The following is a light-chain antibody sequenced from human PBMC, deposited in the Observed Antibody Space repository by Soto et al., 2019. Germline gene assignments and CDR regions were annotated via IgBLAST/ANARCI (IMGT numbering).Light chain of an antibody. Sequence: DIQMTQSPSTLSASVGDRVTITCRASQSISSWLAWYQQKPGKAPKLLIYKAASLESGVPSRFSGSGSGTEFTLTNSSLQPDDFATYYCQQYNYYSRTFGQGTKVEIK. CDR1: QSISSW. V-gene: IGKV1-5*03. CDR3: QQYNYYSRT. CDR2: KAA. J-gene: IGKJ1*01.